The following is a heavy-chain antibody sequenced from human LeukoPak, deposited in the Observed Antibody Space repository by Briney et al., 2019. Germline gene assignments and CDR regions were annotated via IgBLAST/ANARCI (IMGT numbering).Heavy chain of an antibody. D-gene: IGHD3-22*01. CDR1: GFSISSNYY. V-gene: IGHV4-38-2*02. CDR2: ICHSGST. CDR3: ARPSTYYYDSRGHGAFDI. J-gene: IGHJ3*02. Sequence: SETLSLTCTVSGFSISSNYYWGWIRQPPGKGLEWIGHICHSGSTYYNPSLKSRVTISVDTSKNQFSLKLSSVTAADTAVYYCARPSTYYYDSRGHGAFDIWGQGTMVTVSS.